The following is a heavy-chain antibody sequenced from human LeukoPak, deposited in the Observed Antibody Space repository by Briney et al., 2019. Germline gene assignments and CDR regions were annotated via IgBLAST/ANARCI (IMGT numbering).Heavy chain of an antibody. CDR2: ISYDGSNK. D-gene: IGHD3-10*01. J-gene: IGHJ4*02. CDR3: ARDRRYVLLWFGGGDY. V-gene: IGHV3-30-3*01. CDR1: GFTFSSYA. Sequence: PGRSLRLSCAASGFTFSSYAMHRVRQAPGKGLEWVAVISYDGSNKYYADSVKGRFTISRDNSKNTLYLQMNSLRAEDTAVYYCARDRRYVLLWFGGGDYWGQGTLVTVSS.